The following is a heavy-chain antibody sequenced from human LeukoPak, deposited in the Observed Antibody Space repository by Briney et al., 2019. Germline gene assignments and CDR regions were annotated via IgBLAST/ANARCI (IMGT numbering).Heavy chain of an antibody. CDR2: IIPIFGTA. J-gene: IGHJ4*02. Sequence: ASVKVSCKASGGTFSSYAISWVRQAPGQGLEWMGGIIPIFGTANYAQKFQGRVTITADESTSTAYMELSSLRSEDTAVYYYASQYSSSYYFDYWGQGTLVTVSS. D-gene: IGHD6-13*01. CDR1: GGTFSSYA. CDR3: ASQYSSSYYFDY. V-gene: IGHV1-69*13.